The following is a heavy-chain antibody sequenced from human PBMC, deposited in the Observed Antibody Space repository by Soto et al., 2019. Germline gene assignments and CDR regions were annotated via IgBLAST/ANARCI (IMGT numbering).Heavy chain of an antibody. CDR1: GYTFTSYY. J-gene: IGHJ6*02. V-gene: IGHV1-46*01. D-gene: IGHD6-6*01. CDR2: INPSVGGA. CDR3: ARARVVAARQPGMDV. Sequence: ASVKVSCKASGYTFTSYYLHWVRQAPGQGLEWMGIINPSVGGANYAQKFQGRVTMTRDPSTSTVYMELSSLTSEDTAVYYCARARVVAARQPGMDVWGQGTTVTVSS.